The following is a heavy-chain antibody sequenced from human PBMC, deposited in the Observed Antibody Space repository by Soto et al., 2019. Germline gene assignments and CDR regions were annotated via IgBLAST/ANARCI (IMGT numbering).Heavy chain of an antibody. Sequence: QMQLQQWGAGLLKPSETLSLTCAVSGGSFSGYYWSWIRQPPGKGLEWIGEINHSGSTNYNPSLKSRVTISVDTSKNQFSLELDSVTAADTAVYYCAREHLYTSGATDYWGQGILVTVSS. J-gene: IGHJ4*02. V-gene: IGHV4-34*01. CDR3: AREHLYTSGATDY. CDR2: INHSGST. CDR1: GGSFSGYY. D-gene: IGHD1-26*01.